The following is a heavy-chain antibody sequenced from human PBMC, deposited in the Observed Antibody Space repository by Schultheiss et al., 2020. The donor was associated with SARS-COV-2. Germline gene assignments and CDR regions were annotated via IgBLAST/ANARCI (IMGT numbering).Heavy chain of an antibody. D-gene: IGHD2-2*02. Sequence: SETLSLTCTVSGGSISSYYWSWIRQPPGKGLEWIGYIYYSGSTNYNPSLKSRVTISVDTSKNQFSLKLSSVTAADTAVYYCARSLVRSRYCSSTSCYSYYYGMDVWGQGTTVTVSS. V-gene: IGHV4-59*12. CDR3: ARSLVRSRYCSSTSCYSYYYGMDV. CDR2: IYYSGST. J-gene: IGHJ6*02. CDR1: GGSISSYY.